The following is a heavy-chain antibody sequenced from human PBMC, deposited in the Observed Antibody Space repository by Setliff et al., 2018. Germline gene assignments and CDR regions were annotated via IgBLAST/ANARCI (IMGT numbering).Heavy chain of an antibody. V-gene: IGHV3-9*01. CDR2: ICWNSGTI. J-gene: IGHJ3*02. Sequence: GGSLRLSCAASGFTFDDYAMHWVRQVPGKGLEWVSSICWNSGTIGYGDSVKGRFTISRDNAKNTLYLQMNSLRAEDTAVYFCAREWQVGSGWVDTVDIWGQGTMVTVSS. D-gene: IGHD1-26*01. CDR3: AREWQVGSGWVDTVDI. CDR1: GFTFDDYA.